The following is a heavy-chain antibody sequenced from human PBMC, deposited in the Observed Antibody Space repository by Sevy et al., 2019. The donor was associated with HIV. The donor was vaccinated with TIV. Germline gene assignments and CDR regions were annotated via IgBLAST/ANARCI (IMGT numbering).Heavy chain of an antibody. Sequence: GGSLRLSCAASGFTFSSYAMSWVRQAPGKGLEWVSVISGSGGSTYYAVSVKGRFTISRDNSKNTLYLQMNSLRAEDTAVYYCATLETYYYGSGRYYWGQGTLVTVSS. J-gene: IGHJ4*02. V-gene: IGHV3-23*01. D-gene: IGHD3-10*01. CDR1: GFTFSSYA. CDR2: ISGSGGST. CDR3: ATLETYYYGSGRYY.